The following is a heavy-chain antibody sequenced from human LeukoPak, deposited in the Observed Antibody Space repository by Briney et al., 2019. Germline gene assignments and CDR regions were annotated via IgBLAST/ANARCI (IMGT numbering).Heavy chain of an antibody. Sequence: ASVTLCFKASGYTFTIYGISWVRQAPGQGLEWMGWISAYNGNTNYAQKLQGRVTMTTDTSTSTAYMELRSLRSDDTAVYYCARESSGWYGYWGQGTLVTVSS. CDR3: ARESSGWYGY. CDR2: ISAYNGNT. CDR1: GYTFTIYG. V-gene: IGHV1-18*04. D-gene: IGHD6-19*01. J-gene: IGHJ4*02.